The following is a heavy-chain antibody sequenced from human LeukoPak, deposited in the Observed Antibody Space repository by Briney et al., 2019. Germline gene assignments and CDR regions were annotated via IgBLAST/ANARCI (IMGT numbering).Heavy chain of an antibody. V-gene: IGHV1-69*01. J-gene: IGHJ4*02. CDR3: ARNNDYSNYFDY. D-gene: IGHD4-11*01. CDR2: IIPIFGTA. CDR1: GFTFSSYA. Sequence: PGRSLRLSCAASGFTFSSYAISWVRQAPGQGLEWMGGIIPIFGTANYAQKFQGRVTITADESTSTAYMELSSLRSEDTAVYYCARNNDYSNYFDYWGQGTLVTVSS.